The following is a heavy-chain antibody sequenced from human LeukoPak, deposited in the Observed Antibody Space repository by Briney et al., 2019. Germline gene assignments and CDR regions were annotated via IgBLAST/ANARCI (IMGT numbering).Heavy chain of an antibody. Sequence: SETLSLTCTVSGGSISSYYWSWIRQPPGKGLEWIGNIYYSGGTNYNPSLKSRVTISVDTSKNQFSLKLSSATAADTAVYYCARGVTKRWLRRAYYFDYWGQGTLVTVSS. D-gene: IGHD5-24*01. J-gene: IGHJ4*02. CDR2: IYYSGGT. CDR3: ARGVTKRWLRRAYYFDY. V-gene: IGHV4-59*12. CDR1: GGSISSYY.